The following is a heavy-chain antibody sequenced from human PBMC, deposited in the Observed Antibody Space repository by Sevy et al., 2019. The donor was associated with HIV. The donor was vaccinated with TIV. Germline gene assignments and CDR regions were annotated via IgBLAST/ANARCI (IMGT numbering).Heavy chain of an antibody. CDR2: IKSKIDGETT. J-gene: IGHJ4*02. CDR1: GFTFNNAW. CDR3: ATAPGYYDSAPFDY. Sequence: GGSLRLSCAVSGFTFNNAWMNWVRQAPGTGLQWVGLIKSKIDGETTDYAAPVKGRFTISKDNSKNTLYLQMNSLKIEDTAVYYCATAPGYYDSAPFDYWGPGTLVTVSS. V-gene: IGHV3-15*01. D-gene: IGHD3-22*01.